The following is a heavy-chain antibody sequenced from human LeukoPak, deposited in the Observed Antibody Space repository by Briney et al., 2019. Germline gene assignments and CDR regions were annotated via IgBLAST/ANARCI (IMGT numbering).Heavy chain of an antibody. J-gene: IGHJ6*02. CDR3: ARQXEEEITIFGVVMPYYYYGMDV. CDR1: GFTFSSYW. CDR2: IKQDGSEK. V-gene: IGHV3-7*03. D-gene: IGHD3-3*01. Sequence: GGSLRLSCAASGFTFSSYWMSWVRQAPGKGLEWVANIKQDGSEKYYVDSVKGRFTISRDNAKNSLYLQMNSLRAEDTAVYYCARQXEEEITIFGVVMPYYYYGMDVWGQGTTVTVSS.